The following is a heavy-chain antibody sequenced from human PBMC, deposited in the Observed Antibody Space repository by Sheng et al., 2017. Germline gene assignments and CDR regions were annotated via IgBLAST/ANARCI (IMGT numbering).Heavy chain of an antibody. Sequence: QVQLVESGGGVVQPGRSLRLSCAASGFTFSSYAMHWVRQAPGKGLEWVAFISSDGSKKYYGDSVKGRLTISRDTSKNTLYLHMNSLRAEDTAVYYCAKELAVDYYYHTMDVWGQGT. CDR1: GFTFSSYA. V-gene: IGHV3-30*18. J-gene: IGHJ6*02. CDR3: AKELAVDYYYHTMDV. CDR2: ISSDGSKK.